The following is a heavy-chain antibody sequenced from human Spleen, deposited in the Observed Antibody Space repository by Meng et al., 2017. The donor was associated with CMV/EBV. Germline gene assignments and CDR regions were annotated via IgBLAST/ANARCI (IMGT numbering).Heavy chain of an antibody. D-gene: IGHD6-13*01. CDR1: GGSISSSNW. Sequence: SGGSISSSNWWSWVRQPPGKGLEWIGEIYHSGSTKYNPSLKSRVTISVDKSKNQFSLKLSSVTAADTAVYYCAKRRIAAAGTLADDYWGQGTLVTVSS. V-gene: IGHV4-4*02. J-gene: IGHJ4*02. CDR2: IYHSGST. CDR3: AKRRIAAAGTLADDY.